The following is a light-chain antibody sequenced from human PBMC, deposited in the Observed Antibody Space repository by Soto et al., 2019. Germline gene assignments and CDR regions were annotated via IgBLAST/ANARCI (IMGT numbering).Light chain of an antibody. J-gene: IGKJ5*01. V-gene: IGKV1-12*01. CDR1: RAINSW. CDR3: QQAHSFPIT. Sequence: DIQMTQSPSSVSASVGDRVTITCRASRAINSWLAWYQQKPVTAPKLLINGASSLQSGVPSRFSGSGSGTDFTLTISSLQPEDFATYYCQQAHSFPITFGQGTRLEIK. CDR2: GAS.